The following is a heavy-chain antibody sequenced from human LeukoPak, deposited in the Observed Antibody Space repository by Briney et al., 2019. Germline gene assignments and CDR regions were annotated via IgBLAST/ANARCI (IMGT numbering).Heavy chain of an antibody. CDR2: ISGSGGST. Sequence: GGSLRLSCAASGFTFSGYAMSWVRQAPGKGLEWVSAISGSGGSTYYADSVKGRFTISRDNSKNTLYLQMNSLRAEDTAVYYCAKHRVVVVAAWTYWGQGTLVTVSS. V-gene: IGHV3-23*01. CDR1: GFTFSGYA. CDR3: AKHRVVVVAAWTY. D-gene: IGHD2-15*01. J-gene: IGHJ4*02.